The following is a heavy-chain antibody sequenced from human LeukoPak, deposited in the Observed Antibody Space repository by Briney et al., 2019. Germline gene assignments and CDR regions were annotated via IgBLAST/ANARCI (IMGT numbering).Heavy chain of an antibody. CDR2: IGTASDT. V-gene: IGHV3-13*01. CDR1: GFTFSSFD. CDR3: ARGPPRGKYYYMDV. Sequence: GGPLRLSCAASGFTFSSFDMLWVHHPTGQGLEWVSTIGTASDTYYPGSVEGRFTLSRDNAKNSLYLQMNSLTAGDTAVYYCARGPPRGKYYYMDVWGKGTTVTVSS. D-gene: IGHD1-1*01. J-gene: IGHJ6*03.